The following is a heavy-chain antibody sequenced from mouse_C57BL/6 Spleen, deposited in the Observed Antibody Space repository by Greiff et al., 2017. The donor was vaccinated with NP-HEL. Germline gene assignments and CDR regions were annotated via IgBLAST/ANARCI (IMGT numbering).Heavy chain of an antibody. J-gene: IGHJ2*01. CDR3: ARGANWGFDY. CDR1: GYTFTSYW. V-gene: IGHV1-52*01. Sequence: QVQLQQPGAELVRPGSSVTLSCKASGYTFTSYWMHWVKQRPIQGLEWIGNIDPSDSETHYNQKFKDKATLTVDKSSSTAYMQLSSLTSEDSAVYYCARGANWGFDYWGQGTTLTVSS. CDR2: IDPSDSET. D-gene: IGHD4-1*01.